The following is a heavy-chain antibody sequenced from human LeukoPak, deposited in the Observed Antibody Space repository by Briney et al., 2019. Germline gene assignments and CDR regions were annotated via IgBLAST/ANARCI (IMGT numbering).Heavy chain of an antibody. CDR3: ARNVVVVAANWFDP. V-gene: IGHV4-61*02. Sequence: SETLSLTGTVSGGSISSGSYYWSWIRQPAGKGLEWIGRIYTSGSTNYNPSLKSRVTISVDTSKNQFSLKLSSVTAADTAVYYCARNVVVVAANWFDPWGQGTLVTVSS. D-gene: IGHD2-15*01. CDR2: IYTSGST. J-gene: IGHJ5*02. CDR1: GGSISSGSYY.